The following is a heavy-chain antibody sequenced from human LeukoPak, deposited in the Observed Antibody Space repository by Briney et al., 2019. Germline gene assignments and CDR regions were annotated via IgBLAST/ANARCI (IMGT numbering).Heavy chain of an antibody. D-gene: IGHD2-8*02. J-gene: IGHJ6*03. CDR2: IDWDDDK. Sequence: SGPALVKPTQTLTLTCTVSGFSLTTSGLCVSWIRQPPGKALEWLALIDWDDDKSYITSLKTRLTISKDTSKTQVVLTVTDLDTLDTPPYYCPRTLVYSATLYRFYYYYMDVWGIGTTVPVSS. CDR1: GFSLTTSGLC. V-gene: IGHV2-70*13. CDR3: PRTLVYSATLYRFYYYYMDV.